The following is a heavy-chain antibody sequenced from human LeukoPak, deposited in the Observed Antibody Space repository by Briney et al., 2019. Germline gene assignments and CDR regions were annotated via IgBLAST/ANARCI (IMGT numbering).Heavy chain of an antibody. CDR2: IRYDGSNK. Sequence: GGSLRLSCAASGFTFSSYGMHWVRQAPGKGLEWVAFIRYDGSNKYYADSVKGRFTISRDNSKNTLYLQMNSLRAEDTAVYYCARHTTIFGVAIIDIWGQGTMVTVSS. CDR3: ARHTTIFGVAIIDI. J-gene: IGHJ3*02. V-gene: IGHV3-30*02. CDR1: GFTFSSYG. D-gene: IGHD3-3*01.